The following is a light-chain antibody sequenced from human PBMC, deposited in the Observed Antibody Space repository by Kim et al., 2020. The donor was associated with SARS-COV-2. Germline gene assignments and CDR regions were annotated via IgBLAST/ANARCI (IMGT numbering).Light chain of an antibody. V-gene: IGKV1-33*01. J-gene: IGKJ2*01. CDR1: QDINIY. CDR3: HQYDSLSYT. Sequence: DIQMTQSPSSLSASVGDRVTITCQASQDINIYINWYKHKVGEAPRLLIYDASDLETGVPSRFSGSGSGTHFNLTIRGLQSDDFATYYCHQYDSLSYTFGQGTKLEI. CDR2: DAS.